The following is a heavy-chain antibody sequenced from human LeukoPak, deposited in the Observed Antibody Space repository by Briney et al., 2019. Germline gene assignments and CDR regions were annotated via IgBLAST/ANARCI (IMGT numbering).Heavy chain of an antibody. J-gene: IGHJ5*02. CDR2: IRYDGSNK. CDR1: GFAFDNYG. CDR3: ANVDTAMVT. Sequence: GGSLRLSCAASGFAFDNYGMHWVRQAPGKGLEWVAFIRYDGSNKYYADSVKGRFTISRDNSKNTLYLQMNSLRAEDTAVYYCANVDTAMVTWGQGTLVTVSS. D-gene: IGHD5-18*01. V-gene: IGHV3-30*02.